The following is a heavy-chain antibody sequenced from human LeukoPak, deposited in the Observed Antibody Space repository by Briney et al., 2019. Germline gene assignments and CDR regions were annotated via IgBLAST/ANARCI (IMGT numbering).Heavy chain of an antibody. CDR2: INRNGGAI. V-gene: IGHV3-11*01. Sequence: PGGSLRLSCAASGFTFSDYYMTWIRQAPGKGPEWVSDINRNGGAINYADSVKGRFTISRANANNSLFLQMNSLRAEDTAVSYCARAVYSSSGFDSWGQGALVTVSS. CDR3: ARAVYSSSGFDS. J-gene: IGHJ4*02. CDR1: GFTFSDYY. D-gene: IGHD2-2*01.